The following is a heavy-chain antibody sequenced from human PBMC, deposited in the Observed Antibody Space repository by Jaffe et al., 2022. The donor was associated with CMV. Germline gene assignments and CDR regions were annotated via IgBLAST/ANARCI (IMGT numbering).Heavy chain of an antibody. CDR2: ISGSGGST. J-gene: IGHJ3*02. D-gene: IGHD3-22*01. CDR3: AKDSYDSSGYYRGGYAFDI. Sequence: EVQLVESGGGLVQPGGSLRLSCAASGFTFSSYAMSWVRQAPGKGLEWVSAISGSGGSTYYADSVKGRFTISRDNSKNTLYLQMNSLRAEDTAVYYCAKDSYDSSGYYRGGYAFDIWGQGTMVTVSS. V-gene: IGHV3-23*04. CDR1: GFTFSSYA.